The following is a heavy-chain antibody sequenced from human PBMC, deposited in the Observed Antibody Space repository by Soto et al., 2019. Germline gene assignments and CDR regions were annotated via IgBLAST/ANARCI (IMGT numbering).Heavy chain of an antibody. CDR1: AFTFNMYA. V-gene: IGHV3-23*01. Sequence: PGGSLRLSCAASAFTFNMYAMSWVRQAPGKGLEWVSTISSSGYSTYYADSVKGRFTISRDNSKNTVYLQMNSLRAEDTAIYYCAKGWSDDFDYWGQGT. J-gene: IGHJ4*02. CDR2: ISSSGYST. CDR3: AKGWSDDFDY.